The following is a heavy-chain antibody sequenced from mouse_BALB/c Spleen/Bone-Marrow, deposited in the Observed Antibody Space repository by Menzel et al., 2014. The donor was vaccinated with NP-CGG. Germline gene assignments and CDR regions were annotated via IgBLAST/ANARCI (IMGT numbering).Heavy chain of an antibody. CDR1: GYTFTDYW. CDR2: IDTSDSYT. CDR3: ARRYDYYYAMDY. Sequence: VQLQESGAELVMPGASVKMSCKASGYTFTDYWMHWVKQRPGQGLEWIGAIDTSDSYTSYNQKFKGQATLTVDESSSTAYMQLSRLTSEDSAVYYCARRYDYYYAMDYWGQGTSVTVSS. V-gene: IGHV1-69*01. D-gene: IGHD2-4*01. J-gene: IGHJ4*01.